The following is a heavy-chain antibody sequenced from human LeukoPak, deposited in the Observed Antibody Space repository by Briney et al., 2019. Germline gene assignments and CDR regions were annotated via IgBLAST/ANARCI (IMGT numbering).Heavy chain of an antibody. J-gene: IGHJ5*02. Sequence: GGSLRLSCAAYGFTFSSYSMTWVRQAPGKGLEWDSSIHSDSIWIYYADSVRGRFTISRDNARNSLYQQMNSLRVEDTAIYYCARDAGGRTQREGWFDPWGQGTLVTVSS. CDR1: GFTFSSYS. V-gene: IGHV3-21*01. CDR3: ARDAGGRTQREGWFDP. D-gene: IGHD1-1*01. CDR2: IHSDSIWI.